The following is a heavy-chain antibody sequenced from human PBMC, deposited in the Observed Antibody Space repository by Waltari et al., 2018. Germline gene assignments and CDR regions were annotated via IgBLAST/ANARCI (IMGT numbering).Heavy chain of an antibody. CDR2: INHSGST. Sequence: QVQLQQWGAGLLKPSETLSLTCAVYGGSFSGYYWSWIRQPPGKGLEWIGEINHSGSTNYTPSLKGRVTISVDTSKNQFSLNLSSVTAADTAVYYCARRSDFWSGKPFDYWGQGTLVTVSS. V-gene: IGHV4-34*01. CDR1: GGSFSGYY. D-gene: IGHD3-3*01. J-gene: IGHJ4*02. CDR3: ARRSDFWSGKPFDY.